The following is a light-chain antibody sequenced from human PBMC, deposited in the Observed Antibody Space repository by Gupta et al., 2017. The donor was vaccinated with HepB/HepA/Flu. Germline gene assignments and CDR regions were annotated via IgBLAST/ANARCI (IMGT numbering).Light chain of an antibody. CDR3: CSYAGSYTSVV. Sequence: QSALTQPRSVSGSPGQSVTISCTGTSSDVGGYNYVSWYQQHPGKAPKLMSYDVSKRPSGVPDRFSGSKSGNTAYLTISGLQAEDEADYYGCSYAGSYTSVVFGGGTKLTVL. CDR1: SSDVGGYNY. CDR2: DVS. J-gene: IGLJ2*01. V-gene: IGLV2-11*01.